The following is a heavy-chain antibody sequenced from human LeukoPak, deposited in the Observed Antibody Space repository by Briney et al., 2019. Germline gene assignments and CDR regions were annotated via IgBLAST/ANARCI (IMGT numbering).Heavy chain of an antibody. J-gene: IGHJ5*02. Sequence: SETLSLTCTVSGGSISSYYWSWIRQPAGKGLEWIGRIYTSGSTNYNPSLKSRVTMSVDTSKNQFSLKLSSVTAADTAVYYCARDPISMDTAMEKNWFDPWGQGTLVTVSS. CDR3: ARDPISMDTAMEKNWFDP. CDR2: IYTSGST. CDR1: GGSISSYY. V-gene: IGHV4-4*07. D-gene: IGHD5-18*01.